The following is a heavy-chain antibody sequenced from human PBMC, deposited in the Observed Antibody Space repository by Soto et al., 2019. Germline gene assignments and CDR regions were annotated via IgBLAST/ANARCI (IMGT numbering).Heavy chain of an antibody. CDR2: IYYSGST. D-gene: IGHD6-6*01. CDR1: GGSISSSSYY. CDR3: ARHRRTAARPGAFDI. V-gene: IGHV4-39*01. Sequence: SETLSLTCTVSGGSISSSSYYWGWIRQPPGKGLEWIGSIYYSGSTYYNPSLKSRDTISVDTSKNQFSLKLSSVTAADTAVYYCARHRRTAARPGAFDIWGQGTMVTVSS. J-gene: IGHJ3*02.